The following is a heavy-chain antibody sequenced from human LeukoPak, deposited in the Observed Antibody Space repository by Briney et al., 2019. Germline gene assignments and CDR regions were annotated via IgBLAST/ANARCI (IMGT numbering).Heavy chain of an antibody. D-gene: IGHD3-10*01. CDR1: GFTFSSYA. CDR3: ARDRYYYGSGSYYGY. V-gene: IGHV3-7*01. J-gene: IGHJ4*02. Sequence: GGSLRLSCAASGFTFSSYAIHWVRQAPGKGLEWVANIKQDGSEKYYVDSVKGRFTISRDNAKNSLYLQMNSLRAEDTAVYYCARDRYYYGSGSYYGYWGQGTLVTVSS. CDR2: IKQDGSEK.